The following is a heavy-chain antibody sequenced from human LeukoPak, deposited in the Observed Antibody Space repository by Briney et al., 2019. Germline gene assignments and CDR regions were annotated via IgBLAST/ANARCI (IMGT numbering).Heavy chain of an antibody. CDR2: ISYDGSNK. D-gene: IGHD6-19*01. Sequence: PGGSLRLSCAASGFTFSSYAMHWVRQAPGKGLGWVAVISYDGSNKYYADSVKGRFTISRDNSKNTLYLQMNSLRAEDTAVYYCAKDSSGWYCCYFDYWGQGTLVTVSS. CDR3: AKDSSGWYCCYFDY. J-gene: IGHJ4*02. CDR1: GFTFSSYA. V-gene: IGHV3-30-3*01.